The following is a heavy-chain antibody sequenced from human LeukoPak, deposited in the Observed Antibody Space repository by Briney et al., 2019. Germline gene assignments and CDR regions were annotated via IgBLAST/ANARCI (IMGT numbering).Heavy chain of an antibody. CDR1: GFTFDDYA. CDR2: ISWNSGNI. Sequence: GGSLRLSCAASGFTFDDYAMHWVRQAPGKGLEWVSGISWNSGNIGYADSVKGRFIISRDNAKNSLYLQMNSLRAEDTAVYYCAKGPLRRPLDYWGQGTLVTVSS. CDR3: AKGPLRRPLDY. D-gene: IGHD4-17*01. J-gene: IGHJ4*02. V-gene: IGHV3-9*01.